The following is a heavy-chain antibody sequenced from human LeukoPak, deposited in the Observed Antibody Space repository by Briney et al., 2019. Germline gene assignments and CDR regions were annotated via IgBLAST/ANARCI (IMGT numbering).Heavy chain of an antibody. CDR1: GYTFTGYY. D-gene: IGHD3-16*01. Sequence: GASVKVSCKASGYTFTGYYMHWVRQAPGQGLEWMGWINPNSGGTNYAQKFQGRVTMTRDTSISTAYMELSRLRSDDTAVYYCASSIWGTTGFRFDPWGQGTLVTVSS. V-gene: IGHV1-2*02. J-gene: IGHJ5*02. CDR2: INPNSGGT. CDR3: ASSIWGTTGFRFDP.